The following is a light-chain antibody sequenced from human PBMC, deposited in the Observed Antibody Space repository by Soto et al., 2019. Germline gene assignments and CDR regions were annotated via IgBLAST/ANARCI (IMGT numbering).Light chain of an antibody. J-gene: IGKJ4*01. CDR2: GAS. Sequence: EIVLTQSPATLFLSPGDRATLSCEASQSVNNNYLAWYQHKPGQAPRLLIYGASSRATGIPDRFSGSGSGTDFTLTIRRLEPEDFAVYYCQQYDTSLPYTFGGGTKVDIK. CDR3: QQYDTSLPYT. CDR1: QSVNNNY. V-gene: IGKV3-20*01.